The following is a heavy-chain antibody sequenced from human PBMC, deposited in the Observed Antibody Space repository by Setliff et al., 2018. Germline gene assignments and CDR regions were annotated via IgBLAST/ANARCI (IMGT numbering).Heavy chain of an antibody. J-gene: IGHJ6*03. CDR2: IYTTWST. CDR3: ARMSGFLYMDV. Sequence: SETLSLTCSVSGGAVSGDYWTWIRQPPGKGLEWIGRIYTTWSTNYNPSLKSRVTISLDTSKSQFSLNLRSVTAADTAVYYCARMSGFLYMDVWGKGTTVTVSS. D-gene: IGHD3-3*01. CDR1: GGAVSGDY. V-gene: IGHV4-4*07.